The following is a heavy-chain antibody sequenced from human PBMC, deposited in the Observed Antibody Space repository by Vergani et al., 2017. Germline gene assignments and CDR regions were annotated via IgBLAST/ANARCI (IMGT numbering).Heavy chain of an antibody. CDR3: ARGRWYYGSGSYFSSYYYYGMDV. Sequence: QVQLQQWGAGLLKPSETLSLTCAVYGGSFSGYYWSWIRQPPGKGLDWSGEINHSGSTNYNPSLKSRGTISVDTSKNQFSLKLSSVTAADTAVYYCARGRWYYGSGSYFSSYYYYGMDVWGQGTTVTVSS. D-gene: IGHD3-10*01. CDR1: GGSFSGYY. CDR2: INHSGST. J-gene: IGHJ6*02. V-gene: IGHV4-34*01.